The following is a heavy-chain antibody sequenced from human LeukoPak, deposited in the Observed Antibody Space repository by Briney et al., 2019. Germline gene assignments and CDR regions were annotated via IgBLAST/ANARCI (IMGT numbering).Heavy chain of an antibody. J-gene: IGHJ4*01. CDR1: VGYISSYY. CDR3: ASGTVSGVIAPHSFHY. Sequence: PSETLSLTCAVSVGYISSYYWRWIRQSPGEGLEWIGNVFYSGSTNYNPSLKSRVTISIDTSKNHFSLKLTSVTAADTAVYFCASGTVSGVIAPHSFHYWGRGTLVTVSS. CDR2: VFYSGST. D-gene: IGHD3-16*02. V-gene: IGHV4-59*01.